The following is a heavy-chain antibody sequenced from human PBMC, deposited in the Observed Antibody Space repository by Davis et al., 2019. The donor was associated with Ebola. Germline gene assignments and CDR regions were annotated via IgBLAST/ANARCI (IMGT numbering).Heavy chain of an antibody. V-gene: IGHV4-39*01. Sequence: PGGSLRLSCSVSGASISSNGYYWDWVRQPPGKGLEYIGYIYYTGSTYYNPSLKSRVTISIDTSKNQFSLKVTSVSTTDTAVYYCARHGGYGGGIYWGQGALVTVSS. CDR1: GASISSNGYY. CDR2: IYYTGST. J-gene: IGHJ4*02. D-gene: IGHD2-21*01. CDR3: ARHGGYGGGIY.